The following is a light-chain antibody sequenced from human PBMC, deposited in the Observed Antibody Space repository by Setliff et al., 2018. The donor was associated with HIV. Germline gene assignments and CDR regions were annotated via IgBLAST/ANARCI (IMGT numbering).Light chain of an antibody. CDR1: SSDIGRYNY. Sequence: QSALAQPASVSGSPGQSITISCTGTSSDIGRYNYVSWYQQYPGKGPTLVIFDVSERPSGVSNRFSGSKSGNTASLIISGLQPDDEADYYCCPYARGSTYVFGSGTKVTVL. CDR2: DVS. CDR3: CPYARGSTYV. V-gene: IGLV2-14*03. J-gene: IGLJ1*01.